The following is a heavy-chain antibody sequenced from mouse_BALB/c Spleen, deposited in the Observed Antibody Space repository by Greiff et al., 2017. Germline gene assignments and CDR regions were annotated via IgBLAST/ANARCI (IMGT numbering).Heavy chain of an antibody. V-gene: IGHV1-69*01. CDR2: IDTSDSYT. Sequence: VQLQQPGAELVMPGASVKMSCKASGYTFTDYWMHWVKQRPGQGLEWIGAIDTSDSYTSYNQKFKGKATLTVDESSSTAYMQLSSLTSEDSAVYYCARHGSSLYYAMDYWGQGTSVTVSS. CDR1: GYTFTDYW. D-gene: IGHD1-1*01. CDR3: ARHGSSLYYAMDY. J-gene: IGHJ4*01.